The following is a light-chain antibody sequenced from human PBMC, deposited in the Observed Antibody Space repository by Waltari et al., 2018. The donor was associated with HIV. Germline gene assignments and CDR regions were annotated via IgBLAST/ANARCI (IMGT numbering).Light chain of an antibody. CDR3: QQYNSHSYT. J-gene: IGKJ2*01. V-gene: IGKV1-5*03. Sequence: DVQMTQSPSTLSASVGDKVTITCRASQIIHNWLAWYQQKPGKPPKLLIYKTSYLESGVPSRFSGSGSGADFTLTIDGLQPDDLATYYCQQYNSHSYTFGQGTKVDVK. CDR1: QIIHNW. CDR2: KTS.